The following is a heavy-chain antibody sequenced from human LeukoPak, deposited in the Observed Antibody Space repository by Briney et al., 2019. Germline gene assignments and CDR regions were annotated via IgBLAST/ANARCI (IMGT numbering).Heavy chain of an antibody. J-gene: IGHJ5*02. CDR2: INPNSGGT. CDR1: GYAFDYYG. Sequence: GASVKVSCKASGYAFDYYGITWVRQAPGQGLEWMGWINPNSGGTNSAQKFQGRVTMTTDTSISTAYMELSSLRSDDTAVYYCARDLTSIVVVPAGWLDPWGQGTLVTVSS. CDR3: ARDLTSIVVVPAGWLDP. V-gene: IGHV1-2*02. D-gene: IGHD2-2*01.